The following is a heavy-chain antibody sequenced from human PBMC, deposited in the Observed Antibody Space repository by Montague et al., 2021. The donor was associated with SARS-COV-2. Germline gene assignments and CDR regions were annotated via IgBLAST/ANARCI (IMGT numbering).Heavy chain of an antibody. CDR3: AREIAAAGTWDYFDY. D-gene: IGHD6-13*01. Sequence: SLRLSCAASGFTFSRYEMNWVRQAPGKGLEWVSYISSSGSTIYYADSVKGRFTISRDNAKNSLYLQMNSLRAEDTAVYYCAREIAAAGTWDYFDYWGQGTLVTVSS. V-gene: IGHV3-48*03. CDR1: GFTFSRYE. CDR2: ISSSGSTI. J-gene: IGHJ4*02.